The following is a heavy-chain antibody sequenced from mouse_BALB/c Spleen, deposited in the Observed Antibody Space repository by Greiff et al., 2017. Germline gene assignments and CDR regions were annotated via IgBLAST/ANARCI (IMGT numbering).Heavy chain of an antibody. CDR1: GYTFTSYG. CDR2: IYPGSGST. Sequence: LQQSGSELVRPGASVKLSCKASGYTFTSYGMHWVKQRPGQGLEWIGNIYPGSGSTYYDEKLKSKATLTVDTSSSTAYMQLSSLTSEDTAVYYCTRENYGNFYAMDYWGQGTSVTVSS. J-gene: IGHJ4*01. V-gene: IGHV1S22*01. D-gene: IGHD2-1*01. CDR3: TRENYGNFYAMDY.